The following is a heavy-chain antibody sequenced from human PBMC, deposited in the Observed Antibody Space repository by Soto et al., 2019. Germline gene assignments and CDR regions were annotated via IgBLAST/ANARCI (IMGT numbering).Heavy chain of an antibody. Sequence: GGSLRLSCAASGFTFSSYAMSWVRQAPGKGLEWVSAISGSGGSTYYGDSVKGRFTISRDNARNSVSLQMDGLRDEDTAVYYCARIKLVEWFFINVDVYDMDVWGQGTPVTVSS. CDR3: ARIKLVEWFFINVDVYDMDV. V-gene: IGHV3-23*01. D-gene: IGHD3-3*01. J-gene: IGHJ6*02. CDR2: ISGSGGST. CDR1: GFTFSSYA.